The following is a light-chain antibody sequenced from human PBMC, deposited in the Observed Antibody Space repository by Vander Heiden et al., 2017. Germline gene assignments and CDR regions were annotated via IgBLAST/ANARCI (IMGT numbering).Light chain of an antibody. Sequence: EIVLPQPPATLSLSPGERATLSCRASQSVSSYLAWYQQKPGQAPRLLIYDASNRASGIPARFSGSGSGTDFTLTISSLEPEDFAVYYCQQRSNCLTFGGGTKVEIK. V-gene: IGKV3-11*01. CDR3: QQRSNCLT. CDR2: DAS. J-gene: IGKJ4*01. CDR1: QSVSSY.